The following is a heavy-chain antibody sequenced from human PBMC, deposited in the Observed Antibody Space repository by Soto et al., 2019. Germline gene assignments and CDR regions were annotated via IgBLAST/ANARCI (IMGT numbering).Heavy chain of an antibody. Sequence: PSETLSLTCTVSGGSISSGDYYWSWIRQPPGKGLEWIGYIYYSGSTYYNPSLKSRVTISVDTSKNQFSLKLSSVTAADTAVYYCARGGMGYDFWSGYPGWFDPWGQGTLVTVSS. CDR1: GGSISSGDYY. D-gene: IGHD3-3*01. CDR2: IYYSGST. CDR3: ARGGMGYDFWSGYPGWFDP. V-gene: IGHV4-30-4*01. J-gene: IGHJ5*02.